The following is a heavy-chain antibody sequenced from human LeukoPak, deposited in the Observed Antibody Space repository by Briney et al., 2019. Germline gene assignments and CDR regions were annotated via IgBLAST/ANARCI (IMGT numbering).Heavy chain of an antibody. CDR3: AKGSF. V-gene: IGHV3-23*01. Sequence: GGSLRLSCVVSGFTFSTSAMSWVRQAPGKGLEWVSGVSESGGSTYYADSVKGRFTSSRDNSKNTLYLQMNNLRAEDTAAYYCAKGSFWGQGTLVTVSS. CDR2: VSESGGST. J-gene: IGHJ4*02. D-gene: IGHD3-10*01. CDR1: GFTFSTSA.